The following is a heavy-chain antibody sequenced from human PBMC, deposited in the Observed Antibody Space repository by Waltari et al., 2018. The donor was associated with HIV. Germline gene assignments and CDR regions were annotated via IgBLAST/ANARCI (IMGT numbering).Heavy chain of an antibody. CDR2: ISRSSSSI. D-gene: IGHD7-27*01. V-gene: IGHV3-48*01. CDR3: ARDINGGWGY. Sequence: EVQLVESGGGLVQPGGSLRLSCAASGFTFSNYTMNWVRQDPGKGLEWVSYISRSSSSIFYADSVKGRFTISRDNAKNSLYLRMNSLRVEDTAVYYCARDINGGWGYWGQGTLVTVAS. CDR1: GFTFSNYT. J-gene: IGHJ4*02.